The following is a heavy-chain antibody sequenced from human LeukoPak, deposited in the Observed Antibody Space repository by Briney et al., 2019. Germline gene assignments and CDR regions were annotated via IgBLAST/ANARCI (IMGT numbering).Heavy chain of an antibody. D-gene: IGHD6-13*01. J-gene: IGHJ4*02. CDR2: IRSKADSYTT. Sequence: GGSLKLSCAASGFTFSGSAMHWVRQASGKGLEWLGRIRSKADSYTTAYAASVKGRFIVSRDDSKNTAYLQMNSLRTEDTAVYYCRAAADLNDYWGQGTLVTVSS. V-gene: IGHV3-73*01. CDR3: RAAADLNDY. CDR1: GFTFSGSA.